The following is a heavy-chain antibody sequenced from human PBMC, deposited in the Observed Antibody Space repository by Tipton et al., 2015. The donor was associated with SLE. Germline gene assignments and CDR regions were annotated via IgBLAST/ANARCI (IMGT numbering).Heavy chain of an antibody. D-gene: IGHD1-26*01. CDR2: IYPSVTT. CDR1: GDSISTGNYY. J-gene: IGHJ3*02. Sequence: TLSLTCTVSGDSISTGNYYWSWIRQPAGKGLEWIGRIYPSVTTNYNPSLKSQVTMSIDTSKNQFFLRLTSVAAADTAVYYRARGPGSKSGEAFDIWGQGTMVTVSS. CDR3: ARGPGSKSGEAFDI. V-gene: IGHV4-61*02.